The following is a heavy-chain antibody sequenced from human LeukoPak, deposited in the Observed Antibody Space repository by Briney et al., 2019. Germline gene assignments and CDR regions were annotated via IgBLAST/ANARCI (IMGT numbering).Heavy chain of an antibody. J-gene: IGHJ4*02. D-gene: IGHD3-16*02. V-gene: IGHV4-30-2*01. CDR2: IYHSGST. CDR3: ARGSFFDY. CDR1: GGSLSSGGYY. Sequence: SQTLSLTCTVSGGSLSSGGYYWSWIRQPPGKGLEWIGYIYHSGSTYYNPSLKSRVTISLDRSKNQFSLKLSSLTAADTAVYYCARGSFFDYWGQGTLVTVSS.